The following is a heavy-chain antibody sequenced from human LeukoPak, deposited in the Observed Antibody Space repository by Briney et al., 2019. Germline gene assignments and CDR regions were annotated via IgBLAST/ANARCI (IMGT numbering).Heavy chain of an antibody. Sequence: SETLSLTCTVSGGSISSYYWSWFRQPPGKGLEWIGYIYYSGSTNYNPSLKSRVTISVDTSKNQFSLKLSSVTAADTAVYYCARLVSRYYFDCWGQGTLVTVSS. D-gene: IGHD6-6*01. CDR3: ARLVSRYYFDC. CDR1: GGSISSYY. V-gene: IGHV4-59*01. J-gene: IGHJ4*02. CDR2: IYYSGST.